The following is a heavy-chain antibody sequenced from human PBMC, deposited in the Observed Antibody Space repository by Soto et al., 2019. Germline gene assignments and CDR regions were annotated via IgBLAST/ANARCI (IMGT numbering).Heavy chain of an antibody. V-gene: IGHV3-23*01. CDR2: SGGSDFTT. Sequence: EVQLLESGGALVQPGGSLTLSCVVSGLTFSRVDLSWVRQPPGKGLEWVSASGGSDFTTHYVDSVKGRFTMSRDYSKNTLYLQMDSLSAEDTALYYCVTHSWNYWGQRTLVTVSS. CDR3: VTHSWNY. J-gene: IGHJ4*02. CDR1: GLTFSRVD. D-gene: IGHD1-1*01.